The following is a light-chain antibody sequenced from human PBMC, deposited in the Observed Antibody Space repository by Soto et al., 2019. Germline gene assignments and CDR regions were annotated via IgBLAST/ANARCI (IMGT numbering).Light chain of an antibody. J-gene: IGKJ2*01. V-gene: IGKV1-5*01. CDR1: QRISGR. Sequence: DIQMTQSPSTLSASVGDRVTITCRASQRISGRLAWYQQKPGKAPKLLMHDASSLESGVPSRFSGSGSGTEFTLTISSLQPDDFASYYCQQYNSYPYTFGQGTKLEIK. CDR3: QQYNSYPYT. CDR2: DAS.